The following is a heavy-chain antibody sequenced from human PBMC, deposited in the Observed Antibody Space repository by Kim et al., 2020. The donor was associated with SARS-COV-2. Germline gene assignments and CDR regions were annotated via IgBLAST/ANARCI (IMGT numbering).Heavy chain of an antibody. CDR3: AVVGATGWFDP. D-gene: IGHD1-26*01. CDR1: GFTVSSNY. V-gene: IGHV3-53*01. Sequence: GGSLRLSCAASGFTVSSNYISWVRQAPGKGLEWVSVIYSGGSTYYADSVKGRFTISRDNSKNTLYLQMNSLRAEDTAVYYCAVVGATGWFDPWGQGTLVTVSS. J-gene: IGHJ5*02. CDR2: IYSGGST.